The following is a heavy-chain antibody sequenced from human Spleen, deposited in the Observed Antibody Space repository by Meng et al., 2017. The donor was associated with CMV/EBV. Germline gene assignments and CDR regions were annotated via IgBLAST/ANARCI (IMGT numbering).Heavy chain of an antibody. CDR3: ARDLIFGVVMTRFDP. J-gene: IGHJ5*02. D-gene: IGHD3-3*01. Sequence: ASVKVSCKASGYTFRSSGISWVRQAPGQGLEWMGWISAYNGNTVYAQNFQGRVTKTTDTSTSTAYMDLRSLRSDDTAVYYCARDLIFGVVMTRFDPWGQGTLVTVSS. CDR1: GYTFRSSG. CDR2: ISAYNGNT. V-gene: IGHV1-18*01.